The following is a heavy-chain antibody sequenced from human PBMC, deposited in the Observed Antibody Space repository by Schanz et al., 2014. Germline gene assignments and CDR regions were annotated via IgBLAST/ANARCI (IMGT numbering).Heavy chain of an antibody. CDR3: AKDLGTRGVGATLDY. V-gene: IGHV3-23*04. Sequence: EVQLVESGGGLVQPGGSVRLSCAVSGFTFSSYAMSWVRQAPGKGLEWVSGIRGSGHITNYADSVKGRITISRDNSKNTLYLQMNSLRAEDTAKYFCAKDLGTRGVGATLDYWGQRTLVTVSS. CDR2: IRGSGHIT. J-gene: IGHJ4*02. D-gene: IGHD1-26*01. CDR1: GFTFSSYA.